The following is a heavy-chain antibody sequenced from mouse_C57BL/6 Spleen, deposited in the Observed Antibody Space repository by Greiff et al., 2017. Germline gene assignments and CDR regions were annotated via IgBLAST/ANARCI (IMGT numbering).Heavy chain of an antibody. CDR1: GFNIKNTY. D-gene: IGHD1-1*01. V-gene: IGHV14-3*01. CDR2: IDPANGNT. CDR3: VPYYDGSSPAWFAY. Sequence: EVMLVESVAELVRPGASVKLSCTASGFNIKNTYMHWVKQRPEQGLEWIGRIDPANGNTKYAPKFQGKATITADTSSNTAYLQLSSLTSEDTAIYYGVPYYDGSSPAWFAYWGQGTLVTVSA. J-gene: IGHJ3*01.